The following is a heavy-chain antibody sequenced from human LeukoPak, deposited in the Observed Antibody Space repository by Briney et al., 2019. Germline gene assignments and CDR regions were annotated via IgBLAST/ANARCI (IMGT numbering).Heavy chain of an antibody. J-gene: IGHJ4*02. CDR2: INTGSSYI. CDR3: ARLRRNSDRSGFYYYYDN. Sequence: GGSLRLSCAASGFTFSSYSFNWVRQALGKGLEWGSSINTGSSYIYYAGSVRGRFTISRDNAENSLWLQMTRLRAEDSAVYYCARLRRNSDRSGFYYYYDNWGQGTLVTVSS. D-gene: IGHD3-22*01. CDR1: GFTFSSYS. V-gene: IGHV3-21*01.